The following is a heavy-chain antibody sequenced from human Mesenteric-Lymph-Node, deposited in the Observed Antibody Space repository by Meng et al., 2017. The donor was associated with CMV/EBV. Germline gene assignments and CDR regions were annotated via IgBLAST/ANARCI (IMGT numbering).Heavy chain of an antibody. CDR2: IYHSGST. CDR3: ASGYTYGNNFDY. Sequence: ESLKISCVVSGGSINSNNWWNWVRQPPGKGLEWIGEIYHSGSTNYNPSLKSRVTISLDTSKNQFSLKLSSVTAADTAVYYCASGYTYGNNFDYWGQGTLVTVSS. D-gene: IGHD5-18*01. CDR1: GGSINSNNW. V-gene: IGHV4/OR15-8*01. J-gene: IGHJ4*02.